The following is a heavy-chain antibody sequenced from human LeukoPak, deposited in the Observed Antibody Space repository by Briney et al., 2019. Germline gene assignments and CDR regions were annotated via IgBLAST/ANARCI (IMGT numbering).Heavy chain of an antibody. D-gene: IGHD6-13*01. J-gene: IGHJ5*02. Sequence: GASVKVSCKASGYTFTSYYMHWVRQAPGQGLEWMGIINPSGGSTSYAQKFQGRVTITRDTSASTAYMELSSLRSEDTAVYYCARDLGIAAADPWGQGTLVTVSS. CDR3: ARDLGIAAADP. CDR2: INPSGGST. CDR1: GYTFTSYY. V-gene: IGHV1-46*01.